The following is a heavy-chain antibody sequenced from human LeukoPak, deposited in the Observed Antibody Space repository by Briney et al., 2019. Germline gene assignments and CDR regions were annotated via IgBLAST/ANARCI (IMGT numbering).Heavy chain of an antibody. CDR2: IKQDGSQK. CDR3: ARDAPVRTTRYYFDS. D-gene: IGHD1-7*01. J-gene: IGHJ4*02. V-gene: IGHV3-7*01. CDR1: GFTFSNYW. Sequence: GGSLRLSCAASGFTFSNYWVTWVRQAPGKGLEWVANIKQDGSQKYYVDSVKGRFTISRDNAKNSLYLQMNGLRAEDTAVYYCARDAPVRTTRYYFDSWGQGTLVTVSS.